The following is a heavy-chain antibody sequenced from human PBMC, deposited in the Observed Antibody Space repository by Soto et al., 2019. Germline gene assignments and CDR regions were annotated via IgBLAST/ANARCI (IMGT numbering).Heavy chain of an antibody. CDR3: ATSEYCSGGSCYSGY. CDR1: GGSISSGGYY. J-gene: IGHJ4*02. V-gene: IGHV4-31*03. D-gene: IGHD2-15*01. Sequence: QVQLQESGPGLVKPSQTLSLTCTVSGGSISSGGYYWSWIRQHPGKGLEWIGYIYYSGSTYYNPSLKGRVTISVDTSKNQFSLKLSSVTAADTAVYYCATSEYCSGGSCYSGYWGQGTLVTVSS. CDR2: IYYSGST.